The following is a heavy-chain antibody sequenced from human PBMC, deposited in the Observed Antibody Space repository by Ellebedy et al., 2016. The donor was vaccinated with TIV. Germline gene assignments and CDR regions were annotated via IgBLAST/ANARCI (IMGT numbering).Heavy chain of an antibody. D-gene: IGHD3-9*01. V-gene: IGHV3-49*03. Sequence: PGGSLRLSCTASGSIFGDYALSWFRQAPGKGLEWVGFIRNLAFGWTAEYAASVKGRFTISRDDSKSIAYLQLNSLKIEDTGVYYCTVLRYFDWLSPVDYWGQGTLVTVSS. J-gene: IGHJ4*02. CDR1: GSIFGDYA. CDR2: IRNLAFGWTA. CDR3: TVLRYFDWLSPVDY.